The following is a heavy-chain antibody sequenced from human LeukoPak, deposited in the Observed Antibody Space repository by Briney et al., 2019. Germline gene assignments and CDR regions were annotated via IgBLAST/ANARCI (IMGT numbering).Heavy chain of an antibody. J-gene: IGHJ4*02. CDR2: FHNGGGI. Sequence: SETMSLTCTVAGVSISSYYWSWIRQTHGKGLEWIGYFHNGGGIHYSPSLLGRATISAETSKNQFSLSLSSVTAADTAVYYCARILTIFGVVSKFDYWGQGALVTVSS. V-gene: IGHV4-59*01. D-gene: IGHD3-3*01. CDR1: GVSISSYY. CDR3: ARILTIFGVVSKFDY.